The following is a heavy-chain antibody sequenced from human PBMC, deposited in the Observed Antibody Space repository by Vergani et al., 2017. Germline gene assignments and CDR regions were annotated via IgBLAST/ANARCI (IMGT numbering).Heavy chain of an antibody. CDR2: ITTNTGNP. V-gene: IGHV7-4-1*02. D-gene: IGHD3-22*01. CDR3: ARDRYYDSSGYYYSYYYGMDV. J-gene: IGHJ6*02. CDR1: GYTFTSYA. Sequence: QVQLVQSGSELKKPGASVKVSCKASGYTFTSYAMNWVRQAPGQGLEWMGWITTNTGNPTYAQGFTGRFVFSLDTSVSTAYLQISSLKAEDTAVYYCARDRYYDSSGYYYSYYYGMDVWGQGTTVTVSS.